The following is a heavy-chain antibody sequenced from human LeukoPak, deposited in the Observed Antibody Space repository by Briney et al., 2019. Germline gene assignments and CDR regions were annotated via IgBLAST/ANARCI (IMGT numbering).Heavy chain of an antibody. V-gene: IGHV4-59*08. CDR3: ARHERDASLDHALDI. CDR1: GGSIRSYY. J-gene: IGHJ3*02. Sequence: PSETLSLTCTVSGGSIRSYYWSWIRQPPGKGLEWIGYIYYSGSTSYNPSLTSRVTILVDTSKNQFSLKLSSVTAADTAVYYCARHERDASLDHALDIWGQGTMVTVSS. CDR2: IYYSGST. D-gene: IGHD5-24*01.